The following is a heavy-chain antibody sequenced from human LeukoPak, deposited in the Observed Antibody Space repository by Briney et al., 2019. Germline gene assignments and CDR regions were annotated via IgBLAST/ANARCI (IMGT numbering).Heavy chain of an antibody. V-gene: IGHV4-39*07. CDR1: GRSISSSSYY. CDR2: VYYSGST. J-gene: IGHJ4*02. D-gene: IGHD3-3*01. CDR3: ARGLPFTYYDFWSGYPYYFDY. Sequence: PAETLSLTCTVSGRSISSSSYYWGWIRQPPGEGLEWIGSVYYSGSTYYNPSLKSRVTISVDTSKNQFSLKLSSVTAADTAVYYCARGLPFTYYDFWSGYPYYFDYWGQGTLGTVSS.